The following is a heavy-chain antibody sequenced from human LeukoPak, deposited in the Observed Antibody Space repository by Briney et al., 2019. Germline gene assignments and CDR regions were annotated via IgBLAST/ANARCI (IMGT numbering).Heavy chain of an antibody. J-gene: IGHJ4*02. Sequence: ASVKVSCKASGYTFTSYYMHWVRQAPGQGLEWMGIINPSGGSTSYAQKFQGRVTMTRDTSTSTVYMELSSLKSEDTAVYYCAGGAWGYDILTGYYAILDYWGQGTLVTVSS. V-gene: IGHV1-46*03. CDR2: INPSGGST. CDR1: GYTFTSYY. D-gene: IGHD3-9*01. CDR3: AGGAWGYDILTGYYAILDY.